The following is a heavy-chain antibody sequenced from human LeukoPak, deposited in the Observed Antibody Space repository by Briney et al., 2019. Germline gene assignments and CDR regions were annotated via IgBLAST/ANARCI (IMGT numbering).Heavy chain of an antibody. J-gene: IGHJ5*02. CDR1: GGSISSGSYY. CDR3: ARGEWWFDP. Sequence: SETLSLTCTVSGGSISSGSYYWSWIRQPAGKGLEWIGRIYTSGSTNYNPSLKSRVTISVDTSKNQFSLKLSSVTAADTAVYYCARGEWWFDPWGQGTLVTVSS. CDR2: IYTSGST. V-gene: IGHV4-61*02. D-gene: IGHD3-3*01.